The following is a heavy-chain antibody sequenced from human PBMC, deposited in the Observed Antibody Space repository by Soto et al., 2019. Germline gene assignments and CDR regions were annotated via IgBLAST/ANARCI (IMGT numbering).Heavy chain of an antibody. CDR2: IYYDGSKT. J-gene: IGHJ5*02. CDR3: ARGGANQIGDCYDH. Sequence: QVQLVESGGGVVQPGRSLRLSCAASGFTFSDYTMHWVRQAPGKGLQWVALIYYDGSKTYYADSVKGRFTVSRDNSNNTLYLETNSLRAEDTGVYYCARGGANQIGDCYDHWGEGALVTVSS. V-gene: IGHV3-30*04. CDR1: GFTFSDYT.